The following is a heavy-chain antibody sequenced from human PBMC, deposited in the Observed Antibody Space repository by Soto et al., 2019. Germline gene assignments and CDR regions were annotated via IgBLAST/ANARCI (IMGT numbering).Heavy chain of an antibody. CDR1: GFTFSSYA. CDR3: ARERGTYVLRFLEWYYYGMDV. CDR2: ISYDGSNK. V-gene: IGHV3-30-3*01. Sequence: PGGSLRLSCAASGFTFSSYAMHWVRQAPGKGLEWVAVISYDGSNKYYADSVKGRFTISRDNSKNTLYLQMNSLRAEDTAVYYCARERGTYVLRFLEWYYYGMDVWGQGTTVTVSS. D-gene: IGHD3-3*01. J-gene: IGHJ6*02.